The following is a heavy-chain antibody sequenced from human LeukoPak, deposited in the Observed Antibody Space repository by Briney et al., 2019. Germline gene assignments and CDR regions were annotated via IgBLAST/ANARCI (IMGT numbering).Heavy chain of an antibody. D-gene: IGHD3-10*01. CDR1: GGSFSGYY. Sequence: SETLSLTCAVYGGSFSGYYWSWIRQPPGKGLEWIGEINHSGSTNYNPSLKSRVTISVDTSKNQFSLKLSSVTAADTAVYYCARGVTMADAFDIWSQGTMVTVSS. CDR2: INHSGST. V-gene: IGHV4-34*01. CDR3: ARGVTMADAFDI. J-gene: IGHJ3*02.